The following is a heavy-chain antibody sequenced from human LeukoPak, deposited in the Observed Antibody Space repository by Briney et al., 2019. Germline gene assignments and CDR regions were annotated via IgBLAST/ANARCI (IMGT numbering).Heavy chain of an antibody. Sequence: GGSLRLSCAASGFTFSSYWMHWVRQAPGKGLVWVSRINSDGSSTSYADSVKGRFTISRDNAKNTLYLQMDSLRAEDTAVYYCAKDVRGSSGWYGDYWGQGTLVTVSS. J-gene: IGHJ4*02. V-gene: IGHV3-74*01. CDR2: INSDGSST. CDR1: GFTFSSYW. D-gene: IGHD6-19*01. CDR3: AKDVRGSSGWYGDY.